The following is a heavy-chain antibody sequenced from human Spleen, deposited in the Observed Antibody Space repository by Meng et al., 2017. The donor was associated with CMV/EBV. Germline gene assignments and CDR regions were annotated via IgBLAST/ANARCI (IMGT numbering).Heavy chain of an antibody. J-gene: IGHJ3*02. Sequence: GESLKISCAPSGFSFSTYTMHWVRQAPGKGLEWVSSSSSSRSYIYYADSVKGRFTISRDNAKNSLYLQITSLRAEDTAVYYCARERLYQPLWGDALDIWGQGTMVTVSS. CDR1: GFSFSTYT. D-gene: IGHD2-2*01. CDR3: ARERLYQPLWGDALDI. CDR2: SSSSRSYI. V-gene: IGHV3-21*01.